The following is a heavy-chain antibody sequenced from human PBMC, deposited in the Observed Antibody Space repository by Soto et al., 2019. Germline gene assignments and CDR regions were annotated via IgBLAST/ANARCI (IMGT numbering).Heavy chain of an antibody. CDR1: GGSTSSYY. V-gene: IGHV4-59*01. J-gene: IGHJ5*02. Sequence: ETLCLTCTVSGGSTSSYYWRWLRQPPGKGLEGIGYSSYSGSSNYNPSLKRRVTISVDTSKNQFSLKLSSLTAADTAVYYCAREMEHYDFWSGYYNGFDPWGQGTLVTVS. D-gene: IGHD3-3*01. CDR2: SSYSGSS. CDR3: AREMEHYDFWSGYYNGFDP.